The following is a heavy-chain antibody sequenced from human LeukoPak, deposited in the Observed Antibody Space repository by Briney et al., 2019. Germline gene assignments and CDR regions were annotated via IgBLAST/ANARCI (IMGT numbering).Heavy chain of an antibody. V-gene: IGHV1-69*13. Sequence: SVKVSCKASGGTFSSYAISRVRQAPGQGLEWMGGIIPIFGTANYAQKFQGRVTITADESTSTAYMELSSLRSEDTAVYCCARAPQPYYYDSSGYFGFNWFDPWGQGTLVTVSS. CDR3: ARAPQPYYYDSSGYFGFNWFDP. CDR1: GGTFSSYA. D-gene: IGHD3-22*01. CDR2: IIPIFGTA. J-gene: IGHJ5*02.